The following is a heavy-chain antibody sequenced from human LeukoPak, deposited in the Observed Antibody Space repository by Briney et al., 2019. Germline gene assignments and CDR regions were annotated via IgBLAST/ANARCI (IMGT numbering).Heavy chain of an antibody. J-gene: IGHJ4*02. V-gene: IGHV3-48*01. D-gene: IGHD4-17*01. CDR1: GFTFSSYS. CDR2: ISSSSSTI. Sequence: GGSLRLSCAASGFTFSSYSMIWVRQAPGKGLEWVSYISSSSSTIYYADSVKGRFTISRDNAKNSLYLQMNSLRAEDTAVYYCARDNGDSPFDYWGQGTLVTVSS. CDR3: ARDNGDSPFDY.